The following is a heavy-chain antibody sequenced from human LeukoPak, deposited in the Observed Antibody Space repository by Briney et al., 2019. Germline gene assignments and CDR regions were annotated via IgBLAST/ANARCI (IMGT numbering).Heavy chain of an antibody. J-gene: IGHJ4*02. CDR1: GYTFTGYY. Sequence: ASVKVSCKASGYTFTGYYMHWVRQAPGQGLEWMGRINPNSGGTNYAQKFQGRVTMTRDTSISTAYMELSRLRSDDTAVYYCARDRAPYYYGSGSYPDWGQGTLVTVSS. V-gene: IGHV1-2*06. CDR2: INPNSGGT. D-gene: IGHD3-10*01. CDR3: ARDRAPYYYGSGSYPD.